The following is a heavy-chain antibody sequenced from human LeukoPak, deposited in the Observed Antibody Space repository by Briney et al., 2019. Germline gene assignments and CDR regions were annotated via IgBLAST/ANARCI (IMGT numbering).Heavy chain of an antibody. V-gene: IGHV4-34*01. CDR2: INHSGST. CDR3: ARGRGQWLVHDKATFDS. Sequence: PSETLSLTCAVYGGSFSGYYWSWIRQAPGKGLEWIGEINHSGSTNCNASLKSRVTISVDTSKNQFSLKLSSVTAADTAVYYCARGRGQWLVHDKATFDSWGQGTLVTVSS. CDR1: GGSFSGYY. J-gene: IGHJ4*02. D-gene: IGHD6-19*01.